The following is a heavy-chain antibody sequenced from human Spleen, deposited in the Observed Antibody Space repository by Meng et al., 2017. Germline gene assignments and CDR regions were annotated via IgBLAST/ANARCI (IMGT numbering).Heavy chain of an antibody. Sequence: GGSLRLSCAASGFTFSSYVMNWVHQAPGKGLEWVSTISGSGGSTYYADSVQGRFTISRDNSKNTLFLQMNILGAEDTALYYCAKRMAYLDSGGYHLDYWGQGALVTVSS. CDR1: GFTFSSYV. D-gene: IGHD3-22*01. V-gene: IGHV3-23*01. CDR2: ISGSGGST. J-gene: IGHJ4*02. CDR3: AKRMAYLDSGGYHLDY.